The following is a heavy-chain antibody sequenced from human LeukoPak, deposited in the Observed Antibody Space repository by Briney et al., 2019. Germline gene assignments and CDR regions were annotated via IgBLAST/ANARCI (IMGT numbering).Heavy chain of an antibody. D-gene: IGHD2-8*01. J-gene: IGHJ4*02. CDR1: GFTFSSYS. V-gene: IGHV3-21*04. CDR2: ISSSSSYI. CDR3: ARDRGVTPRRNYFDY. Sequence: GGSLRLSCAASGFTFSSYSMNWVRQAPGKGLEWASSISSSSSYIYYADSVKGRFTISRDNAKNTLYLQMNSLRVEDTAVYYCARDRGVTPRRNYFDYWGQGSLVAVSS.